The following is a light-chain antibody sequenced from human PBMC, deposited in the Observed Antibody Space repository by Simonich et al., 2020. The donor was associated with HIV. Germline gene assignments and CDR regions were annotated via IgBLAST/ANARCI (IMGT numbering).Light chain of an antibody. CDR2: FGS. V-gene: IGKV2-28*01. CDR1: QSLLHGYNY. J-gene: IGKJ1*01. CDR3: MQGRQIPT. Sequence: IVMTQSPLSLPVTPGEPASISCTSSQSLLHGYNYVDWYLQKPGQSPQLLIYFGSDRASGVPARFSGIGSGTNFTLKISRVEAEDVGVYYCMQGRQIPTFGQGTKVEIK.